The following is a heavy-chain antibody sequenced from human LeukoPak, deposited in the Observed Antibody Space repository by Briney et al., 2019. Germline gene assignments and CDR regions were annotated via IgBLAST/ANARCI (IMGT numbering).Heavy chain of an antibody. CDR2: IWYDGSNK. CDR1: GFTFSSYG. CDR3: ARERLGYIYYYGMDV. V-gene: IGHV3-33*01. Sequence: GGSLRLSCAASGFTFSSYGMHWVRQAPGKGLEWVAVIWYDGSNKYYADSVKGRFTISRDNSKNTLYLQMNSLRAEDTAVYYCARERLGYIYYYGMDVWGQGTTVTVSS. D-gene: IGHD5-24*01. J-gene: IGHJ6*02.